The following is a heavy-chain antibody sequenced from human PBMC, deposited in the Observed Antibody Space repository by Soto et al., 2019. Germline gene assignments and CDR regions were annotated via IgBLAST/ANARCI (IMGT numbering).Heavy chain of an antibody. CDR2: INPSGAST. CDR1: GYSFNSYY. D-gene: IGHD2-15*01. CDR3: ARDCSGGSCYLTAPRLDAFDI. V-gene: IGHV1-46*02. Sequence: ASVKVSCKASGYSFNSYYMHWVRQAPGQGPEWMGVINPSGASTNYAQKFQGRVTITRDKSTSTAYMELSSLRSEDTAVYYCARDCSGGSCYLTAPRLDAFDIWGQGTMVTVSS. J-gene: IGHJ3*02.